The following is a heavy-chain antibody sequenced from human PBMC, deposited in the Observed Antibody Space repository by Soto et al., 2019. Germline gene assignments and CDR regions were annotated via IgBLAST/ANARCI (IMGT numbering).Heavy chain of an antibody. D-gene: IGHD2-15*01. CDR2: IWYDGSNK. J-gene: IGHJ6*02. Sequence: QVQLVESGGGVVQPGRSLRLSCAASGFTFSSYSMHWVRQAPGKGLEWVAVIWYDGSNKYYADSVKGRFTISRDNSKNTLYLQMNSLRAEDTAVYYCARDCSGGSCRYGMDVWGQGTTVTVSS. CDR1: GFTFSSYS. V-gene: IGHV3-33*01. CDR3: ARDCSGGSCRYGMDV.